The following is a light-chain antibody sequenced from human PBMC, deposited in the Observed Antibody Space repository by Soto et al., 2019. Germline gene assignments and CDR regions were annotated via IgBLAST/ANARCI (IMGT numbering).Light chain of an antibody. V-gene: IGLV2-14*01. CDR3: SSYTSSSTLYV. Sequence: LTQPASVSGSPGQSITISCTGTSSDVGGYNYVSWYQQHPGKAPKLMIYDVSNRPSGVSNRFSGSKSGNTASLTISGLQAEDVADYYCSSYTSSSTLYVFGTGTMVTVL. J-gene: IGLJ1*01. CDR2: DVS. CDR1: SSDVGGYNY.